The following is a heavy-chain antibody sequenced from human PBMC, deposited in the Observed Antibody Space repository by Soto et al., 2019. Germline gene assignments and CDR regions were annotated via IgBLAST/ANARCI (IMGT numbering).Heavy chain of an antibody. CDR2: INPNSGGT. J-gene: IGHJ5*02. CDR3: AREGLRFLEWLFTTRNWFDP. Sequence: ASVKVSGKASGYTFTGYYMHWVRQAPGQGLEWMGWINPNSGGTNYAQKFQGRVTMTRDTSISTAYMELSRLRSDDTAVYYCAREGLRFLEWLFTTRNWFDPWGQGTLVTVSS. V-gene: IGHV1-2*02. D-gene: IGHD3-3*01. CDR1: GYTFTGYY.